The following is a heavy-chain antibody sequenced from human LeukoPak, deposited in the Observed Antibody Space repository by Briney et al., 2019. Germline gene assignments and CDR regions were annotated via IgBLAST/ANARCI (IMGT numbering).Heavy chain of an antibody. CDR1: GGSISSSSYY. CDR2: IYYSGST. J-gene: IGHJ4*02. D-gene: IGHD3-10*01. Sequence: PSETLSLTCTVSGGSISSSSYYWGWIRQPPGKGLEWIGSIYYSGSTYYNPPLKSRVTISVDTSKNQFPLKLSSVTAADTAVYYCARPAPRYYYGSGSYYFDYWGQGTLVTVSS. V-gene: IGHV4-39*01. CDR3: ARPAPRYYYGSGSYYFDY.